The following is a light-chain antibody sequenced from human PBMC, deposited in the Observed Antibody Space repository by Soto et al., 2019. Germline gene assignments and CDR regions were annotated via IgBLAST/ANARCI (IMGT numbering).Light chain of an antibody. V-gene: IGKV3-20*01. CDR1: QSVSSGY. CDR3: QQYGSSPRT. CDR2: GAS. Sequence: EIVLTQSPGTLSLSPGERATLSCRASQSVSSGYLAWYQQKPGQAPRLLIYGASIRAAGIPDRFSGSGSGADFTLTISRLEPEDFAVYYCQQYGSSPRTFDQGTKVEIK. J-gene: IGKJ1*01.